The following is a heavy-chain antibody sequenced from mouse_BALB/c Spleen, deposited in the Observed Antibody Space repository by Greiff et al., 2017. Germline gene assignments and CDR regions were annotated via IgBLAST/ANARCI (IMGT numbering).Heavy chain of an antibody. Sequence: EVKVVESGGGLVKPGGSLKLSCAASGFTFSSYAMSWVRQSPEKRLEWVAEISSGGSYTYYPDSVKGRFTISRDNAKNTLYLQMSSLRSEDTAMYYCARHSPYYYGSSYYFDYWGQGTTLTVSS. D-gene: IGHD1-1*01. J-gene: IGHJ2*01. CDR3: ARHSPYYYGSSYYFDY. CDR2: ISSGGSYT. V-gene: IGHV5-9-3*01. CDR1: GFTFSSYA.